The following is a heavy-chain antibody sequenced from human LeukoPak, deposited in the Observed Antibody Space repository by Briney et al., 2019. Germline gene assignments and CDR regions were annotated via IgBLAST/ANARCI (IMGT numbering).Heavy chain of an antibody. Sequence: ASVKVSCKASGYTFTSYDINWVRQATGQGLEWMGWMNPNSGNTGYAQKFQGRVTMTRNTSISTAYTELSSLRSEDTAVYYCARGVLRYFDWLSNRRTDAYYFDYWGQGTLVTVSS. V-gene: IGHV1-8*01. J-gene: IGHJ4*02. CDR2: MNPNSGNT. CDR3: ARGVLRYFDWLSNRRTDAYYFDY. D-gene: IGHD3-9*01. CDR1: GYTFTSYD.